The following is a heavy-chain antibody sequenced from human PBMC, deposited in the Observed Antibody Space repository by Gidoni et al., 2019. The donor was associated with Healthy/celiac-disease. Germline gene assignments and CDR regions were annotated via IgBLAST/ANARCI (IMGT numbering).Heavy chain of an antibody. D-gene: IGHD6-19*01. Sequence: EVQLVESGGGLVQPGRSLRLSCAASGFTFDDYAMHWVRQAPGKGLAWVSGISWNSGSIGYADSVKGRFTISRDNAKNSLYLQMNSLRAEDTALYYCAKAPGIAVSYYYGMDVWGQGTTVTVSS. V-gene: IGHV3-9*01. CDR3: AKAPGIAVSYYYGMDV. CDR2: ISWNSGSI. J-gene: IGHJ6*02. CDR1: GFTFDDYA.